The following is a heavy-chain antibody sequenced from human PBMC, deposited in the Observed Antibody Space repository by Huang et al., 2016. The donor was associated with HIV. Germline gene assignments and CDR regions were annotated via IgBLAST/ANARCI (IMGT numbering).Heavy chain of an antibody. J-gene: IGHJ4*02. CDR2: ISYEGSNQ. CDR3: ARGSAGVLWFGEM. D-gene: IGHD3-10*01. CDR1: GFTFSSYA. Sequence: QERLVESGGGVVQPGRSLRLSCAASGFTFSSYAMHWVRQAPGKGLEWVAVISYEGSNQQYVDSVKGRFTISKDNSKKMLYLQMNSLRMGDTAVYYCARGSAGVLWFGEMWGQGTLVTVSS. V-gene: IGHV3-30*04.